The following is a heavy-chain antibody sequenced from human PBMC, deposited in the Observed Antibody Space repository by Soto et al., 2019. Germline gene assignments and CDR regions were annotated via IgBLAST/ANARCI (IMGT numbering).Heavy chain of an antibody. CDR3: TTGSVEGY. J-gene: IGHJ4*02. D-gene: IGHD1-26*01. CDR2: IKTKTQGQTT. Sequence: EVQLVESGGGLVKPGGALRLSCAASGFTISGAWMNWVRQAPGKGLEWVGRIKTKTQGQTTDYAAPVKGRFTISRDDSESTLSLHMNNQKIEDTAVYYCTTGSVEGYWGQGTLVTVSS. CDR1: GFTISGAW. V-gene: IGHV3-15*07.